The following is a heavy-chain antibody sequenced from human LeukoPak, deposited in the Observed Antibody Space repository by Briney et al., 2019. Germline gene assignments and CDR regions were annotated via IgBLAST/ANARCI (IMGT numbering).Heavy chain of an antibody. Sequence: GASVKVSCKASGYTFTNNYLHWVRQAPRQGLEWMGMIYPRDGSTSYAQNFRGRVTVTRDTSTTTVRMELRGLRSEDTAVYYCARDQEGFDYWGQGTVVTVSS. CDR1: GYTFTNNY. J-gene: IGHJ4*02. V-gene: IGHV1-46*01. CDR3: ARDQEGFDY. CDR2: IYPRDGST.